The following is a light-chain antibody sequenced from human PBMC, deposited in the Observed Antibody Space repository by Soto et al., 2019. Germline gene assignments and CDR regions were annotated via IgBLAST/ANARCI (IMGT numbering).Light chain of an antibody. J-gene: IGKJ5*01. V-gene: IGKV3-20*01. CDR3: QQYENSPIT. CDR2: GAS. Sequence: EIVLTQSPGILSLSPGERASLSCGASQSLSSNFLAWYQQKPGQAPRLLIYGASSSATGIPYRFSGTGSETDFTLTINRLEPEDFAVYYCQQYENSPITFGQGTRLEIK. CDR1: QSLSSNF.